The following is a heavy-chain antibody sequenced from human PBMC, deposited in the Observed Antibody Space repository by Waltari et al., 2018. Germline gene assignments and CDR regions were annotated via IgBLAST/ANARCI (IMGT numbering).Heavy chain of an antibody. D-gene: IGHD1-26*01. V-gene: IGHV3-23*01. Sequence: EVQLLESGGGLVQPGGSLRLSCAASGFSFSSYGLSWVRQAPGKGLEWVSVISGSGGSTYYADSVKGRLTISRDNAKNTLYLQMNSLRAEDTALYFCARHGGSYHLSPFDMWGQGTMVTVSS. CDR1: GFSFSSYG. CDR2: ISGSGGST. CDR3: ARHGGSYHLSPFDM. J-gene: IGHJ3*02.